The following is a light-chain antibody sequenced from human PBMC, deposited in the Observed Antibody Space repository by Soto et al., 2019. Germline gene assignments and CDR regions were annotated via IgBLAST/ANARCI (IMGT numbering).Light chain of an antibody. Sequence: EIVLTQSPGTLSLSPGERATLSCRASQGVTGSYLAWYQQKPGQAPRLLIYGASSRASGIPDRFSGSGSGTDFTLTISRLEPEDFAVYYCQQCGSSPPVTFGPGTKVDMK. J-gene: IGKJ3*01. CDR1: QGVTGSY. CDR2: GAS. CDR3: QQCGSSPPVT. V-gene: IGKV3-20*01.